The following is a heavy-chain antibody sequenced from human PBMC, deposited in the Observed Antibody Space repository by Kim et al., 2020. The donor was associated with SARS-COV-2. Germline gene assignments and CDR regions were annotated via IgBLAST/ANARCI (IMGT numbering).Heavy chain of an antibody. Sequence: GESLKISCKGSGYSFTSYWIGWVRQMPGKGLEWMGIIYPGDSDTRYSPSFQGQVTISADKSISTAYLQWSSLKASDTAMYYCARQRGYSGYDYYYYYGMDVWGQGTTVTVSS. V-gene: IGHV5-51*01. CDR3: ARQRGYSGYDYYYYYGMDV. CDR2: IYPGDSDT. D-gene: IGHD5-12*01. J-gene: IGHJ6*02. CDR1: GYSFTSYW.